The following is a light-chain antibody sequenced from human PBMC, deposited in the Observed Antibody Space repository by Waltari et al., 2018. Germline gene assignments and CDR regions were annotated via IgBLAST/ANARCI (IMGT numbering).Light chain of an antibody. CDR1: SLRSYY. CDR2: DKN. V-gene: IGLV3-19*01. Sequence: TQDPAVSVAMGPTVRITCQGDSLRSYYASWYQQRPGQAPILVMYDKNSRPSGVPDRFSGSSSDDTASVTSTGAQAEDEAYYYCHSRDASGSGGAFGGGTKLTVL. CDR3: HSRDASGSGGA. J-gene: IGLJ2*01.